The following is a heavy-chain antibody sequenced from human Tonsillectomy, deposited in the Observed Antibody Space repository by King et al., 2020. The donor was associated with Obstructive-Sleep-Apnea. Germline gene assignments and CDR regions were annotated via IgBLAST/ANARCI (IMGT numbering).Heavy chain of an antibody. Sequence: QLVQSGAEVKKPGASVKVSCKASGYTFTSYYMHWVRQAPGQGLEWMGIINPSGGSRSYAQKFQGRLTMTRDTSTSTVYMELSSLRSEDTAVYYCARDHRTVSTNYYYGMDVWGQGTTVTVSS. CDR3: ARDHRTVSTNYYYGMDV. CDR2: INPSGGSR. D-gene: IGHD4-11*01. V-gene: IGHV1-46*03. J-gene: IGHJ6*02. CDR1: GYTFTSYY.